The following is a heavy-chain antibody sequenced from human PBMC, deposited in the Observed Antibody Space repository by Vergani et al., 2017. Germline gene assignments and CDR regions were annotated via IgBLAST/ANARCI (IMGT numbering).Heavy chain of an antibody. CDR1: GFIFNNYV. J-gene: IGHJ3*01. CDR2: ISRSSSTI. CDR3: VRDVRVSRT. Sequence: EVQLLESGRGLVLPGGSLRLSCVASGFIFNNYVMSWVRQAPGKGLEWVSYISRSSSTIYYADSVKGRFTISRDNAKNSLYLDMSSLRAEDTAVYYCVRDVRVSRTWGQGTLVAVSS. V-gene: IGHV3-48*04.